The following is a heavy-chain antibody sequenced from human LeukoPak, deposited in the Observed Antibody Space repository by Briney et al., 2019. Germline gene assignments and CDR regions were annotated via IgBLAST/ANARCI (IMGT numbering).Heavy chain of an antibody. D-gene: IGHD5-24*01. Sequence: QPGGSLILSCAASGFTFSNFGMHWVRQAPGKGLEWVTFIRFDGTNKYYADSVKGRFTISRDNSKNTLYLQMNSLRVEDTAMYYCAKVEMSTSPGGIDYWGQGTLVTVSS. J-gene: IGHJ4*02. CDR2: IRFDGTNK. CDR1: GFTFSNFG. CDR3: AKVEMSTSPGGIDY. V-gene: IGHV3-30*02.